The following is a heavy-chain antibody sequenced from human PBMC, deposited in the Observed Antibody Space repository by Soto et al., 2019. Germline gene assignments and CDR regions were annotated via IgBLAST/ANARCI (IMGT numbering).Heavy chain of an antibody. V-gene: IGHV1-69*12. CDR3: ARGKYPIVVVTGFDY. CDR1: GGTFSSYA. CDR2: IIPIFGTA. D-gene: IGHD3-22*01. Sequence: QVQLVQSGAEVKKPGSSVKVSCKASGGTFSSYAISWVRQAPGQGLEWMGGIIPIFGTANYAQKFQGSVTIXADASXXTAYMELSSLRSEDTAVYYCARGKYPIVVVTGFDYWGQGTLVTVSS. J-gene: IGHJ4*02.